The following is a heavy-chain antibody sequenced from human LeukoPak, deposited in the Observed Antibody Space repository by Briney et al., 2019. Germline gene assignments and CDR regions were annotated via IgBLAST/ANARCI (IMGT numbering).Heavy chain of an antibody. CDR3: ARTRGFSGPEYYYMDV. D-gene: IGHD5-12*01. CDR1: GFTFSSYS. CDR2: ISSSSSYI. V-gene: IGHV3-21*04. Sequence: GGSLRLSCAASGFTFSSYSMNWVRQAPGKGLEWVSSISSSSSYIYYADSVKGRFTISRDNAKNSLYLQMNSLRAEDTAFYYCARTRGFSGPEYYYMDVWGKGTTVTVSS. J-gene: IGHJ6*03.